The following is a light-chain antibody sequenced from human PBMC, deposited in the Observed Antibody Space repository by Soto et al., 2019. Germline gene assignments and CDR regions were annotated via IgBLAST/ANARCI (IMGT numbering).Light chain of an antibody. J-gene: IGKJ1*01. CDR1: QSISSW. CDR2: KAY. V-gene: IGKV1-5*03. Sequence: DIQMTQSPSTLSASVGDRVTITCRASQSISSWLAWYQQKPGKAPKLLIYKAYSLESGVPSRFSGSGSGTEFTLTISSLQPDDFATYYCQQYNSFPTFGQGTKVEIK. CDR3: QQYNSFPT.